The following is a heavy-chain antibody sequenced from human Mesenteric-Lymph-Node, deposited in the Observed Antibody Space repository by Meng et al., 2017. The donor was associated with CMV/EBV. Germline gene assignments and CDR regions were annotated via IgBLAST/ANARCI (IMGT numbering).Heavy chain of an antibody. CDR3: ARRRGGDGSLGY. Sequence: ASVKVSCKASGYTFSGYYMHWVRQAPGQGLEWMGWMNPKSGGTNYAQKFQGRVTMTSDTSISTAYMELTRLRSDDTAVYYCARRRGGDGSLGYWGQGTLVTVSS. CDR1: GYTFSGYY. CDR2: MNPKSGGT. V-gene: IGHV1-2*02. J-gene: IGHJ4*02. D-gene: IGHD2-15*01.